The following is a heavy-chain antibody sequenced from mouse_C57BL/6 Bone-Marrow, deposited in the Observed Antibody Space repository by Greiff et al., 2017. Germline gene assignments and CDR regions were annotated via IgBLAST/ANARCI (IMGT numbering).Heavy chain of an antibody. J-gene: IGHJ1*03. CDR2: IYPGSGST. CDR1: GYTFPSYW. D-gene: IGHD2-5*01. Sequence: QVQLQQPGAELVKPGASVKMSCKASGYTFPSYWITWVKQRPGQGLEWIGDIYPGSGSTNYNEKFKSKATLTVDTSSSPAYMQLSSLTSEDSAVYYCARPYYSNYWYCEVWGTGTTVTVSS. V-gene: IGHV1-55*01. CDR3: ARPYYSNYWYCEV.